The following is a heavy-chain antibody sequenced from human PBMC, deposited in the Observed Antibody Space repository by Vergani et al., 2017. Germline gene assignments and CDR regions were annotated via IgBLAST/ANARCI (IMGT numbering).Heavy chain of an antibody. D-gene: IGHD6-13*01. J-gene: IGHJ5*02. CDR1: GGSISSGSYY. V-gene: IGHV4-61*02. Sequence: QVQLQQWGAGLLKPSETLSLTCAVYGGSISSGSYYWSWIRQPAGKGLEWIGRIYTSGSTNYNPSLKSRVTISVDTSKNQFSLKLSSVTAADTAVYYCARGQQLAAVDWFDPWGQGTLVTVSS. CDR2: IYTSGST. CDR3: ARGQQLAAVDWFDP.